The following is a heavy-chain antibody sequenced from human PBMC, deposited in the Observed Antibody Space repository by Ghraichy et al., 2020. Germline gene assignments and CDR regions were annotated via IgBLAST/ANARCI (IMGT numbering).Heavy chain of an antibody. V-gene: IGHV3-49*03. Sequence: GGSLRLSCTTSGFTFGDYAMSWFRQAPGKGLERVGFIRSKADGETTQYAASVRDRFTISRDDSKSIAYLQMNSLKTEDTAVYYCVRDRPLDHWGQGTLVTVSS. CDR2: IRSKADGETT. CDR1: GFTFGDYA. J-gene: IGHJ4*02. CDR3: VRDRPLDH.